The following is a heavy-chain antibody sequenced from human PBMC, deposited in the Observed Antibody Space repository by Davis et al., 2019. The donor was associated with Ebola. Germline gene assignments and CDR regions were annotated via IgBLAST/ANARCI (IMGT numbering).Heavy chain of an antibody. V-gene: IGHV3-23*01. CDR2: IGVNAVET. CDR1: GFTFSSYG. D-gene: IGHD1-26*01. CDR3: GPTGRLTYGIDV. J-gene: IGHJ6*02. Sequence: GGSLRLSCAASGFTFSSYGMHWVRQSSGKGLEWVSTIGVNAVETFYADSVKGRFTISRDNSKNTVYLQMNSLRDEDTAVYFCGPTGRLTYGIDVWGQGTTVTVSS.